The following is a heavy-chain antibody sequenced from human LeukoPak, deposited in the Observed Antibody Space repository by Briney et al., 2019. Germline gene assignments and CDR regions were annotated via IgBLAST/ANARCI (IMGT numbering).Heavy chain of an antibody. CDR2: ISSSSSYI. J-gene: IGHJ3*02. V-gene: IGHV3-21*01. Sequence: GGSLRLSCAASGFTFSSYSMNWVRQAPGKGLEWVSSISSSSSYIYYADSVKGRFTISRDNAKNSLYLQMNSLRAEDTAVYYCARDRVTMGSSDAFDIWGQGTMLPVSS. CDR3: ARDRVTMGSSDAFDI. CDR1: GFTFSSYS. D-gene: IGHD6-6*01.